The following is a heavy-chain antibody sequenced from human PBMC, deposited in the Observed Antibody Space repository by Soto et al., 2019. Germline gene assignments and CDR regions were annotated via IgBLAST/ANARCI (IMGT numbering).Heavy chain of an antibody. J-gene: IGHJ4*02. CDR1: GFTFSRYT. Sequence: QVQLVESGGGVVQPGRSLRLSCAASGFTFSRYTMHWVRQAPGKGLESVALISYNGGSDYYTDSVKGRFTISRDNSKNTLFLQMNSLRAEDTAVYYCATVTLENNYESSGFDYWGQGTLVTGSS. CDR2: ISYNGGSD. CDR3: ATVTLENNYESSGFDY. V-gene: IGHV3-30-3*01. D-gene: IGHD3-22*01.